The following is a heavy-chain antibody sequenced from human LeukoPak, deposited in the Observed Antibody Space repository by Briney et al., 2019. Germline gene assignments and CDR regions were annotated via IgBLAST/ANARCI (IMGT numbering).Heavy chain of an antibody. CDR2: IYHSGGT. CDR1: GGSISSGGYS. Sequence: SETLSLTCAVSGGSISSGGYSWSWIRQPPGKGLEWIGYIYHSGGTYYNPSLKSRVTISVDRSKNQFSLKLSSVTAADTAVYYCARGWPRGRAAAGLYNWFDPWGQGTLVTVSS. D-gene: IGHD6-13*01. J-gene: IGHJ5*02. V-gene: IGHV4-30-2*01. CDR3: ARGWPRGRAAAGLYNWFDP.